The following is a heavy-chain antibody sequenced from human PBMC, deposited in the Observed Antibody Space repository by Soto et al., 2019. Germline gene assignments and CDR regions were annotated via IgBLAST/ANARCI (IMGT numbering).Heavy chain of an antibody. D-gene: IGHD4-17*01. CDR1: GGSISSRSYY. Sequence: SETLSLTCTVSGGSISSRSYYWGCIRQPPVKGLEWIGSMYYSGSTYYNPSLKSRVTISVDTSKNQFSLKLSSVTAADTAVYYCAADTVTLYYYYYGMDVWGQGTTVTVS. CDR3: AADTVTLYYYYYGMDV. CDR2: MYYSGST. J-gene: IGHJ6*02. V-gene: IGHV4-39*01.